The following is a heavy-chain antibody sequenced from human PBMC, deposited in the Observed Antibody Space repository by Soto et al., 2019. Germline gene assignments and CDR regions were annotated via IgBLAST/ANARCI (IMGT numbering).Heavy chain of an antibody. CDR1: GGSISNSNW. Sequence: SETLSLTCAVFGGSISNSNWWTWVRQPPGKGLDWIGEIFHSGSTNYNSSLMGRVTISVDKANNQFSLKLSSVTAADTAVYYCAHRPIVGAAIWGQGTLVTVPQ. CDR3: AHRPIVGAAI. V-gene: IGHV4-4*02. J-gene: IGHJ1*01. D-gene: IGHD1-26*01. CDR2: IFHSGST.